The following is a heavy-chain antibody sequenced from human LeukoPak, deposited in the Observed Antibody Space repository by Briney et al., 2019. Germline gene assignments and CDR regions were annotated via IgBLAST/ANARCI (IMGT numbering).Heavy chain of an antibody. CDR1: GGSISSGGYY. J-gene: IGHJ6*02. CDR2: IYYSGST. Sequence: PSQTLSLTRTVSGGSISSGGYYWSWIRQHPGKGLEWIGYIYYSGSTYYNPSLKSRVTISVDTSKNQFSLKLSSVTAADTAVYYCARDVQLEWDYYYGMDVWGQGTTVTVSS. D-gene: IGHD5-18*01. CDR3: ARDVQLEWDYYYGMDV. V-gene: IGHV4-31*03.